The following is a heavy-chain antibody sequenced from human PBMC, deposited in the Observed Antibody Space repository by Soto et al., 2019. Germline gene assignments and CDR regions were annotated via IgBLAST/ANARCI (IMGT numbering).Heavy chain of an antibody. CDR2: ISYDGSNE. V-gene: IGHV3-30*18. J-gene: IGHJ4*02. Sequence: QVQLVESGGGVVQPGRSLRLSCAASGFTFSTYGIHWVRQAPGKGLEWVAVISYDGSNEFYADSVKGRFTISRDNSKNTLYLQMNSLRAEDTAVYYCAKDGRQWLAFDYWGQGTLVTVSS. D-gene: IGHD6-19*01. CDR3: AKDGRQWLAFDY. CDR1: GFTFSTYG.